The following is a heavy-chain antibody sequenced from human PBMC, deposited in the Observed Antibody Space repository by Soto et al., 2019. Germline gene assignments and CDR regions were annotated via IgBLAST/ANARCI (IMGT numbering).Heavy chain of an antibody. CDR1: GFTFSSYA. Sequence: QVQLVESGGGVVQPGRSLRLSCAASGFTFSSYAMHWVRQAPGKGLEWVAVISYDGSNKYYADSVKGRFTISRDNSKNALYLQMNRLRAEDTAVYYCARDLEMATLSGGRWGQVTLVAVSA. D-gene: IGHD6-25*01. J-gene: IGHJ4*02. V-gene: IGHV3-30-3*01. CDR3: ARDLEMATLSGGR. CDR2: ISYDGSNK.